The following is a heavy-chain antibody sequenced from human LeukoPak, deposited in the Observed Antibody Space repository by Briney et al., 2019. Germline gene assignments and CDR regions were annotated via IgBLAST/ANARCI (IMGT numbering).Heavy chain of an antibody. D-gene: IGHD6-19*01. Sequence: GASVKVSCKASGGTFSSYAISWVRRAPGQGLEWMGRIIPILGIANYAQKFQGRVTITADKSASTAYMELSSLRSEDTAVYYCARSGSGWYRGSYYYYGMDVWGQGTTVTVSS. CDR3: ARSGSGWYRGSYYYYGMDV. CDR2: IIPILGIA. V-gene: IGHV1-69*04. CDR1: GGTFSSYA. J-gene: IGHJ6*02.